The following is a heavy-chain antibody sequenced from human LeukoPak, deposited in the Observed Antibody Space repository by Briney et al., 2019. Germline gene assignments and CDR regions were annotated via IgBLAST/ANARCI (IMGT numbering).Heavy chain of an antibody. D-gene: IGHD3-16*01. CDR2: IYSSGST. CDR1: GGSSNNYY. V-gene: IGHV4-59*01. Sequence: PSETLSLTCTVSGGSSNNYYWSWIRQPPGKGLEWIGYIYSSGSTNYNPSLMSRVTISIDTSKNQFSLRLSSVTAADTAVYYCAREGYAYSVDFWGQGALVTVSS. CDR3: AREGYAYSVDF. J-gene: IGHJ4*02.